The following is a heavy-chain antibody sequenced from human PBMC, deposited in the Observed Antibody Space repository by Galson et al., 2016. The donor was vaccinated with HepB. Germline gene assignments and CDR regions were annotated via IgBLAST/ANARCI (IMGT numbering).Heavy chain of an antibody. D-gene: IGHD6-19*01. CDR3: AKGGYSGWYIWYDP. V-gene: IGHV3-23*01. J-gene: IGHJ5*02. CDR1: GFTFSSYA. CDR2: ISDSGGST. Sequence: SLRLSCAASGFTFSSYAMSWVRQAPGKGLEWVSAISDSGGSTYYVDSVKGRFTISRDNSKNTLFLQMNSLRAEDTAIYYCAKGGYSGWYIWYDPWGQGNLVTVST.